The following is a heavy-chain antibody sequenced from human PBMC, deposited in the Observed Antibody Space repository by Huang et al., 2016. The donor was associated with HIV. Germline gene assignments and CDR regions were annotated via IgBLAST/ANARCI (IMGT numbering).Heavy chain of an antibody. CDR1: GYSFASDD. J-gene: IGHJ4*02. Sequence: QVQLVQSGAEVRKPGASVKVSCEASGYSFASDDLNWVRQATGQVLEWMGGKKANSGNTGYAQKFQGRVTMTRNTSISTAYMELSSLRSEDTAKYFCVRGWYIAALPYFDYWGQGTLVTVSS. V-gene: IGHV1-8*01. D-gene: IGHD6-6*01. CDR2: KKANSGNT. CDR3: VRGWYIAALPYFDY.